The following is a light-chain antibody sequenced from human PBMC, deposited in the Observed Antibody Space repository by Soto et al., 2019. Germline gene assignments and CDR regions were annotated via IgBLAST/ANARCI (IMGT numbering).Light chain of an antibody. CDR2: DAY. CDR1: QDISNY. V-gene: IGKV1-33*01. J-gene: IGKJ4*01. CDR3: QHYYYLPLT. Sequence: DIQMTQSPSSLSASVGDRVTITCQASQDISNYLNLYQQKPGKAPKLLIYDAYNLETGVPPRFSGTESGTDFTFTISSLQAEDIATYYCQHYYYLPLTCGGGTEVHVK.